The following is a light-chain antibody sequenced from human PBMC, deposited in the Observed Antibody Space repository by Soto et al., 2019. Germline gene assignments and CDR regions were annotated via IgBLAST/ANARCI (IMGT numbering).Light chain of an antibody. CDR2: WAS. CDR3: QQYYSIPIT. Sequence: DIVMTQSPDSLAVSLGERATINCKSSQSVLYSSNNKNYLTWYQQKPGQPPKLLVYWASTRESGAPDRFSGSGSGTDFTLTISSLQAEDVAVYYCQQYYSIPITFGQGTRLEIK. CDR1: QSVLYSSNNKNY. V-gene: IGKV4-1*01. J-gene: IGKJ5*01.